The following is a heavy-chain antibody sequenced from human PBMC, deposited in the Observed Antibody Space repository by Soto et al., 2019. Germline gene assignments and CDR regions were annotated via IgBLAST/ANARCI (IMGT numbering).Heavy chain of an antibody. Sequence: ASVKVSCKASGGTFSSYAISWVRQAPGQGLEWMGGIIPILGIANYAQKFQGRVTITADKSTSTAYMELSSLRSEDTAVYYCARARADNWDIVVVPAAIRHYYYYGMDVWGQGTTVTVSS. V-gene: IGHV1-69*10. CDR3: ARARADNWDIVVVPAAIRHYYYYGMDV. CDR2: IIPILGIA. J-gene: IGHJ6*02. CDR1: GGTFSSYA. D-gene: IGHD2-2*01.